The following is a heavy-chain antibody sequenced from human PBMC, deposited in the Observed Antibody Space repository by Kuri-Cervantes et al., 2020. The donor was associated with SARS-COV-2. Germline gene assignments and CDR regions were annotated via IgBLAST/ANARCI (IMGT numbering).Heavy chain of an antibody. CDR1: GYTLTELS. CDR2: FDPEDGET. J-gene: IGHJ6*02. V-gene: IGHV1-24*01. CDR3: ATVGPRGVPYYYYYGMDV. Sequence: ASVKVSCKVSGYTLTELSMHWVRQAPGKGLEWMGGFDPEDGETIYAQKFQGRVTMTEDTSTDTAYMELSSLGSEDTAVYYCATVGPRGVPYYYYYGMDVWGQGTTVTVSS. D-gene: IGHD3-10*01.